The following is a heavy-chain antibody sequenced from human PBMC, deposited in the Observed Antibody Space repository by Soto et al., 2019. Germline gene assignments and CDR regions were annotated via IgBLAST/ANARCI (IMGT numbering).Heavy chain of an antibody. D-gene: IGHD4-17*01. V-gene: IGHV4-31*03. Sequence: QVQLQESGPGLVKPSQTLSLTCTVSGGSISSGGYYWSWIRQHPGKGLEWIGYIYYSGSTYYNPSLKSRVTISVDTSKNQFSLKLSSVTAADSAVYYCARARGRGDPADPYYYYYMDVWGKGTTVTVSS. CDR1: GGSISSGGYY. J-gene: IGHJ6*03. CDR3: ARARGRGDPADPYYYYYMDV. CDR2: IYYSGST.